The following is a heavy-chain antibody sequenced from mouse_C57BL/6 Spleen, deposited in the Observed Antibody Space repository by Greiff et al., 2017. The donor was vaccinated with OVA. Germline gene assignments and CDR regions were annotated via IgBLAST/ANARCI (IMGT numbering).Heavy chain of an antibody. J-gene: IGHJ1*03. V-gene: IGHV5-16*02. CDR3: ARRQTDQGWYFDV. CDR1: GFTFSDYY. Sequence: AGFLVPPFLSMKLSCTASGFTFSDYYMAWVRQVPEKGLEWVANINYDGSSTYYLDSLNSRFIISRDNAKNILYLQVRGRKSEDTATYYCARRQTDQGWYFDVWGTGTTVTVSS. D-gene: IGHD3-2*02. CDR2: INYDGSST.